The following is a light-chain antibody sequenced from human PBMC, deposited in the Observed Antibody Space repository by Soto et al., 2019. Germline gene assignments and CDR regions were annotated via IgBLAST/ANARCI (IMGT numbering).Light chain of an antibody. CDR1: SSDVGGYNY. CDR3: SSYTSSHTRYV. V-gene: IGLV2-14*01. CDR2: EVS. J-gene: IGLJ1*01. Sequence: QSALTQPASVSGSPGQSITISCTGTSSDVGGYNYVSWYQQHPGKAPKLMIYEVSNRPSGVSNRFSGSKSANTASLTISGLQAEDEADYFCSSYTSSHTRYVFGTGTKVTVL.